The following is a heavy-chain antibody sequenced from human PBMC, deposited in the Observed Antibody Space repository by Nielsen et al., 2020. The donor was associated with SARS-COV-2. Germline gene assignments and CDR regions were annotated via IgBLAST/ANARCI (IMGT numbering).Heavy chain of an antibody. Sequence: GESLKISCEASAFTFSTYWMHWVRQAPGKGLVWVSRINSDGSSTSYADSVKGRFTISRDNAKNTLYLQMNSLRAEDTAVYYCVRGLQVPNGLAHRWGQGTLVTVSS. D-gene: IGHD3-16*01. CDR1: AFTFSTYW. CDR3: VRGLQVPNGLAHR. J-gene: IGHJ4*02. CDR2: INSDGSST. V-gene: IGHV3-74*01.